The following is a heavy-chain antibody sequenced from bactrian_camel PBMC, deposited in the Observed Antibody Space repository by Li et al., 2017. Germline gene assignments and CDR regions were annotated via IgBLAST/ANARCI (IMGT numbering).Heavy chain of an antibody. CDR1: RGFDDADAE. CDR2: ISPDGKE. V-gene: IGHV3S53*01. Sequence: HVQLVESGGGSVQIGGSLTLACAASRGFDDADAEWGWFRQAPGAQCEMVASISPDGKEYYSDSAKGRFTISRDNAKNTVSLQMNSLKSEDTALYFCATDPYSGSWLMDFGYWGQGTQVTVS. J-gene: IGHJ6*01. CDR3: ATDPYSGSWLMDFGY. D-gene: IGHD2*01.